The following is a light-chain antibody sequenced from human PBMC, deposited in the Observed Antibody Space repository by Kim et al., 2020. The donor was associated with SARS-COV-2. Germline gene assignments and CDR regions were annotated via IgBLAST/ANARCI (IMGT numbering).Light chain of an antibody. V-gene: IGKV3-15*01. Sequence: EIVMTQSPATLSVSPGERATLSCWASQSVSNNLAWYQQKPGQTPRLLIYGPSTRATGIPARFSGSGSGTDFTLTISSLQSEDFAVYHCQQYNNWPLTFGGGTKVDIK. CDR3: QQYNNWPLT. CDR2: GPS. J-gene: IGKJ4*01. CDR1: QSVSNN.